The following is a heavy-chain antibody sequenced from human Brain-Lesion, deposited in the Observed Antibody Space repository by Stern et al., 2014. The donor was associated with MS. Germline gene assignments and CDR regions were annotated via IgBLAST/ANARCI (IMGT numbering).Heavy chain of an antibody. CDR2: ISNDGNHK. Sequence: VQLEESGGGLVQPGGSLRLSCEASGFTYTDYWMRWVRQAPGKGPEWVAVISNDGNHKYYAGSVKDRFTISRDNSKNTLYLQMNSLRVEDTAVYYCAKHLAERPFDYWGQGTLVTVSS. V-gene: IGHV3-30*18. D-gene: IGHD1-1*01. J-gene: IGHJ4*02. CDR3: AKHLAERPFDY. CDR1: GFTYTDYW.